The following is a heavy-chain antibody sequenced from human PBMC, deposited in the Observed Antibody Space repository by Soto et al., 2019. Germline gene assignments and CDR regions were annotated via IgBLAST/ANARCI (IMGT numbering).Heavy chain of an antibody. V-gene: IGHV3-21*01. Sequence: PGGSLRLSCAASGFTFSSYSMNWVRQAPGKGLEWVSSISSSSSYIYYADSVKGRFTISRDNAKNSLYLQMNSLRAEDTAVYYCARDPAPPDWYYDSSGYYFDYWGQGTLVTVSS. CDR2: ISSSSSYI. CDR3: ARDPAPPDWYYDSSGYYFDY. D-gene: IGHD3-22*01. CDR1: GFTFSSYS. J-gene: IGHJ4*02.